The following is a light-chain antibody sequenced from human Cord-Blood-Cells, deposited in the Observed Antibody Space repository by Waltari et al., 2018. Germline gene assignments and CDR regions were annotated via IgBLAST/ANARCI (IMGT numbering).Light chain of an antibody. V-gene: IGLV2-23*01. CDR1: SSDVGSYNL. J-gene: IGLJ2*01. Sequence: QSALTQPASVSGSPGQSINISCTGTSSDVGSYNLVSWYQQHPGKAPKLMLYEGSKRPSGVSNRFSGSKSGNTASLTISGLQAEDEADYYCCSYAGSVVFGGGTKLTVL. CDR2: EGS. CDR3: CSYAGSVV.